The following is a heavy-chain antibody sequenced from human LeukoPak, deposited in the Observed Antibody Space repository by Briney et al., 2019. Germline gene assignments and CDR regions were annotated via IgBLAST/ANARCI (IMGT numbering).Heavy chain of an antibody. CDR1: GYTFTSYD. J-gene: IGHJ3*02. V-gene: IGHV1-69*05. CDR3: ARDNEGDYGDYYAFDI. Sequence: SVKVSCKASGYTFTSYDINWVRQAPGQGLEWMGRIIPIFGTANYAQKFQGRVTITTDESTSTAYMELSSLRSEDTAVYYCARDNEGDYGDYYAFDIWGQGTMVTVSS. D-gene: IGHD4-17*01. CDR2: IIPIFGTA.